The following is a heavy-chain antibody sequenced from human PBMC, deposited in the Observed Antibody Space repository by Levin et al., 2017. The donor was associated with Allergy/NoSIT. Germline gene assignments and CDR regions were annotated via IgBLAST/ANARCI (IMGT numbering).Heavy chain of an antibody. CDR1: GFTFSSYW. J-gene: IGHJ4*02. CDR3: ARAPEYTPRDPVDY. D-gene: IGHD2-15*01. Sequence: PGGSLRLSCAASGFTFSSYWMHWVRQAPGKGLVWLSRINSDGSTTNYADSVKGRFTISRDNAKNTLYLQMHSLRDEDTAVYYCARAPEYTPRDPVDYWGQGTRVTVSS. V-gene: IGHV3-74*01. CDR2: INSDGSTT.